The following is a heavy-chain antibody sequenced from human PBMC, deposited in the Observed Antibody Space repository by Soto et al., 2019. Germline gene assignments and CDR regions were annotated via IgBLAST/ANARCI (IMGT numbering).Heavy chain of an antibody. CDR3: ARGRPGGGVKRNWFDP. CDR1: GYTFTSND. J-gene: IGHJ5*02. D-gene: IGHD2-8*02. Sequence: ASVKVSCKASGYTFTSNDINWVQQAPGQGLEWMGWMNPKSGNTGFAQKFQDRLIMTRNTSITTAYMELASLTSEDTAVYYCARGRPGGGVKRNWFDPWGQGTLVTVSS. V-gene: IGHV1-8*01. CDR2: MNPKSGNT.